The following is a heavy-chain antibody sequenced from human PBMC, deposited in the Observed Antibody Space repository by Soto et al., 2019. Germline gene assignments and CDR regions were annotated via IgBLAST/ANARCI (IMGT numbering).Heavy chain of an antibody. V-gene: IGHV3-30*18. CDR1: GFTFSSYG. Sequence: QVQLVESGGGVVQPGRSLRLSCAASGFTFSSYGMHWVRQAPGKGLEWVAVISYDGSNKYYADSVKGRFTISRDNSKNTRYLQMKSLRAEDTAVYYCAKGADSRGYYNFDYWGQGTLVTVSS. J-gene: IGHJ4*02. CDR3: AKGADSRGYYNFDY. CDR2: ISYDGSNK. D-gene: IGHD3-22*01.